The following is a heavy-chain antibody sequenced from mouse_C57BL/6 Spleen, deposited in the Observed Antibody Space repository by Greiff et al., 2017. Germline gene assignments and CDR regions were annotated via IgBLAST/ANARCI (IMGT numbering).Heavy chain of an antibody. D-gene: IGHD2-10*02. CDR1: GYTFTCYW. CDR3: ARSRCMNGVDY. CDR2: IDPSDSYT. Sequence: QVQLQQPGAELVKPGASVKLSCKASGYTFTCYWMQWVKQRPGQGLEWIGEIDPSDSYTNYNQKFKGKATLTVDTSSSTAYMQLSSLTSEDSAVYCDARSRCMNGVDYWGQGTTLTVSS. V-gene: IGHV1-50*01. J-gene: IGHJ2*01.